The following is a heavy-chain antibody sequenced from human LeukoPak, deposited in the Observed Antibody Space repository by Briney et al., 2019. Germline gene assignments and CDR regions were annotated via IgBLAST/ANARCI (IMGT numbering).Heavy chain of an antibody. J-gene: IGHJ4*02. CDR1: GFTFSSHS. CDR2: IRGSGDTA. V-gene: IGHV3-23*01. D-gene: IGHD6-6*01. CDR3: AKVTWESRPPDCNS. Sequence: PGGSLRLSCAASGFTFSSHSMAWVRQAPGKGLEWVSAIRGSGDTALYADSVKGRFAISRDNFKNIVYLEMNSLRAEDTATYYCAKVTWESRPPDCNSWGPGTLVTASS.